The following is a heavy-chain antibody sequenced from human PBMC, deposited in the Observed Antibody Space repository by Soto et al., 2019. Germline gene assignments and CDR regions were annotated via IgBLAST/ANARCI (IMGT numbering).Heavy chain of an antibody. V-gene: IGHV3-48*01. CDR1: GFTFSSYS. CDR3: ARVSIRFFEWLLYRTTPGDFDY. Sequence: GGSLRLSCAASGFTFSSYSMNWVRQAPGKGLEWVSYISSSSSTIYYADSVKGRFTISRDNAKNSLYLQMNSLRAEDTAVYYCARVSIRFFEWLLYRTTPGDFDYWGQGTLVTVSS. D-gene: IGHD3-3*01. CDR2: ISSSSSTI. J-gene: IGHJ4*02.